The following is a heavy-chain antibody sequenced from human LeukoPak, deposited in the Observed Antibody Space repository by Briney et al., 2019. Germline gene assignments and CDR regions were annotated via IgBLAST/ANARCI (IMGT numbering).Heavy chain of an antibody. Sequence: GASVKVSCKASGGTFSSYAISWVRQAPGQGLEWMGGIIPIFGTANYAQKFQGRVTITTDESTSTAHMELSSLRSEDTAVYYCARDRSIAARPDAFDIWGQGTMVTVSS. CDR2: IIPIFGTA. CDR3: ARDRSIAARPDAFDI. D-gene: IGHD6-6*01. J-gene: IGHJ3*02. CDR1: GGTFSSYA. V-gene: IGHV1-69*05.